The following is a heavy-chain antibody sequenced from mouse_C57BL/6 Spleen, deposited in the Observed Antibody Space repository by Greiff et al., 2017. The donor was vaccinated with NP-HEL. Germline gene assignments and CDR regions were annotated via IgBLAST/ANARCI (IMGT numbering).Heavy chain of an antibody. Sequence: EVQLQQSGAELVRPGASVKLSCTASGFNIKDDYMHWVKQRPEQGLEWIGWIDPENGDTEYASKFQGKATITADTSSNTAYLQLSSLTSEDTAVYYCTGGSDGYWGQGTTLTVSS. CDR3: TGGSDGY. CDR2: IDPENGDT. J-gene: IGHJ2*01. V-gene: IGHV14-4*01. CDR1: GFNIKDDY. D-gene: IGHD2-3*01.